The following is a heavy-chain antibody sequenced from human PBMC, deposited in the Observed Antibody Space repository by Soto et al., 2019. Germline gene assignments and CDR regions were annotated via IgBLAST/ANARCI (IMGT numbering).Heavy chain of an antibody. CDR3: ARAPIYCSSTSCLYRGEFDY. J-gene: IGHJ4*02. V-gene: IGHV1-69*01. CDR2: IIPIFGTA. D-gene: IGHD2-2*01. Sequence: QVQLVQSGAEVKKPGSSVKVSCKASGGTFSSYAISWVRQAPGQGLEWMGGIIPIFGTANYAQKFQGRVTITADESTSTAYMELSSLRSEDTAVYYCARAPIYCSSTSCLYRGEFDYWGQGTLVTVSS. CDR1: GGTFSSYA.